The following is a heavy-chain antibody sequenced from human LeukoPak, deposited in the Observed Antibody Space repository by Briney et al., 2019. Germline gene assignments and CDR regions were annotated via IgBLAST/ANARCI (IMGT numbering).Heavy chain of an antibody. CDR1: GGFISSSSFY. CDR2: IYYSGST. J-gene: IGHJ5*02. D-gene: IGHD3-10*01. CDR3: ARNVSLVWGRRGWFDP. Sequence: SETLSLTCTVSGGFISSSSFYWGWIRQSPGKGLEWIGSIYYSGSTYYNPSLKSRLTISVDTSKNQLSLKLSSVTAADTAVYYCARNVSLVWGRRGWFDPWGQGTLVTVSS. V-gene: IGHV4-39*01.